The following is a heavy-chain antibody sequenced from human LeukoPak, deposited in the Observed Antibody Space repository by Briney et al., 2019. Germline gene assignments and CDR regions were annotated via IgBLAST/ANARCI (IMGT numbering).Heavy chain of an antibody. CDR2: ISGRDGST. D-gene: IGHD6-6*01. Sequence: PGGSLRLSCAASGFTFSSFAMSWVRQAPGKGLEWVSGISGRDGSTYYADSVKGRFTISRDNSKNTLYLQMNSLRADDTAVYYCAKSFGPHSSSDLFDYWGQGTLVTVSS. CDR3: AKSFGPHSSSDLFDY. CDR1: GFTFSSFA. J-gene: IGHJ4*02. V-gene: IGHV3-23*01.